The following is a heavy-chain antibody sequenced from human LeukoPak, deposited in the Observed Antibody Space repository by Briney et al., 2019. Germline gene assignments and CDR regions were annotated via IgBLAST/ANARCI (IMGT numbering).Heavy chain of an antibody. V-gene: IGHV3-30*04. Sequence: PGRSLRLSCAASGFTFSSYAMHWVRQAPGKGLEWVAVISYDGSNKYYADSVKGRFTISRDNSKNTLYLQMNSLRAEDTAVYYCARWARGAFDIWGQGTMVTVSS. CDR2: ISYDGSNK. CDR3: ARWARGAFDI. CDR1: GFTFSSYA. J-gene: IGHJ3*02.